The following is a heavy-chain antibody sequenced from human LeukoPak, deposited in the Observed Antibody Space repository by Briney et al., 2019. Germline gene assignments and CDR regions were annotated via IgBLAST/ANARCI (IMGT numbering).Heavy chain of an antibody. CDR2: IYHSGST. CDR1: GGSISSSNW. J-gene: IGHJ4*02. D-gene: IGHD3-22*01. V-gene: IGHV4-4*02. Sequence: SETLSLTCAVSGGSISSSNWWSWVRQPPGKGLEGIGEIYHSGSTNYNPSLKSRVTISVDKSKNQFSLKLSSVTAADTAVYYCARDLSQDSSGSYDDYWGQGTLVTVSS. CDR3: ARDLSQDSSGSYDDY.